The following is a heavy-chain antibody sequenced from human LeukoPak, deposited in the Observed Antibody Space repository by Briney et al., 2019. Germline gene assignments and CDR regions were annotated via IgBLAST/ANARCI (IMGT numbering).Heavy chain of an antibody. CDR2: IYYSGST. Sequence: PSETLSLTCTVSGGSISSSSYYWGWIRQPPGKGLEWIGSIYYSGSTYYNPSLKSRVTISVDTSKNQFSLKLSSVTAADTAVYYCARVGNVEYMDVWGKGTTVTVSS. D-gene: IGHD1-1*01. J-gene: IGHJ6*03. V-gene: IGHV4-39*07. CDR1: GGSISSSSYY. CDR3: ARVGNVEYMDV.